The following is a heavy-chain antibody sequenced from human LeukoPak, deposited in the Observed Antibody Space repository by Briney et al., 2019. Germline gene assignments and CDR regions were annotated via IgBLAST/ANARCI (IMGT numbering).Heavy chain of an antibody. D-gene: IGHD6-13*01. CDR3: ARERVEIAAAGIKDAFDI. CDR1: GYTFTSYG. J-gene: IGHJ3*02. CDR2: ISAYNGNT. V-gene: IGHV1-18*01. Sequence: ASVKVSCKASGYTFTSYGISWVRQAAGQGLEWMGWISAYNGNTNYAQKLQGRVTMTTDTSTSTAYMELRSLRSDDTAVYYCARERVEIAAAGIKDAFDIWGQGTMVTVSS.